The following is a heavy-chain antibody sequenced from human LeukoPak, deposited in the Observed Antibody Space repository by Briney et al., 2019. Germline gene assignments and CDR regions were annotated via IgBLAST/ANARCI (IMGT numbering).Heavy chain of an antibody. CDR1: GYTFTGYY. D-gene: IGHD6-6*01. CDR3: AREGSSSGDDAFDI. CDR2: INPNSGGT. V-gene: IGHV1-2*02. Sequence: GASVKVSCKVSGYTFTGYYMHWVRQAPGQGLEWMGWINPNSGGTNYAQKFQGRVTMTRDTSISTAYMELSRLRSDDTAVYYCAREGSSSGDDAFDIWGQGTMVTVSS. J-gene: IGHJ3*02.